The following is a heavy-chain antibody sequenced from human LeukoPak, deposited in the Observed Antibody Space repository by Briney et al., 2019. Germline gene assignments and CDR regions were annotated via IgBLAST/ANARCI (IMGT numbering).Heavy chain of an antibody. V-gene: IGHV4-59*01. CDR2: IYYSGST. D-gene: IGHD5-24*01. Sequence: SQTLSLTCTVSGGSISSYYWSWIRQPPGKGLEWIGCIYYSGSTNYNPSLKSRVTISVDTSKNQFSLKLSSVTAADTAVYYCARGRQMATIRWPYFDYWGQGTLVTVSS. CDR1: GGSISSYY. CDR3: ARGRQMATIRWPYFDY. J-gene: IGHJ4*02.